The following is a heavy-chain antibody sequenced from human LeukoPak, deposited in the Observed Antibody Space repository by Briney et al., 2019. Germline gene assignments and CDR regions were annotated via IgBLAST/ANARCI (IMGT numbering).Heavy chain of an antibody. J-gene: IGHJ4*02. CDR3: AMLLEMATINDY. CDR1: GYTFTGYY. CDR2: INPNSGGT. Sequence: ASVKVSCKASGYTFTGYYMHWVRQAPGQGLEWMGWINPNSGGTNYAQKFQGRVTMTRDMSISTAYMELSRLRSDDTAVYYCAMLLEMATINDYWGQGTLVTVSS. D-gene: IGHD5-24*01. V-gene: IGHV1-2*02.